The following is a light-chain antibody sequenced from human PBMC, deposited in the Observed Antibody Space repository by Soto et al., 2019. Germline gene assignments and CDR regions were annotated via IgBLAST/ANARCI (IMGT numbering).Light chain of an antibody. CDR3: QQYGNLPLT. J-gene: IGKJ4*01. CDR2: RVS. Sequence: EIVFTHSPGTLSLSPLERSTLSCRASHTITTLAWYQRKPGQAPRLLIYRVSSRATGVPDRFSGSGSGTDYTLTISRLEPEDFAVYYCQQYGNLPLTFGGGTKVDIK. V-gene: IGKV3-20*01. CDR1: HTITT.